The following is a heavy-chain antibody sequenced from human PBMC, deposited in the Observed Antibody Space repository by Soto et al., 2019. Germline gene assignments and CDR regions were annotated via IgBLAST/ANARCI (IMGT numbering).Heavy chain of an antibody. CDR2: ISGNGGTT. V-gene: IGHV3-23*01. CDR3: ARDQSKGRLYFDS. CDR1: GFTFRNYA. J-gene: IGHJ4*02. Sequence: PGGSLRLSCTASGFTFRNYAMSWVRQAPGKGLQWVSAISGNGGTTYYADSVKGRFTLSRDNFKDTLYLQMNSLRTEDTAVYYCARDQSKGRLYFDSWGLGTLVTVSS.